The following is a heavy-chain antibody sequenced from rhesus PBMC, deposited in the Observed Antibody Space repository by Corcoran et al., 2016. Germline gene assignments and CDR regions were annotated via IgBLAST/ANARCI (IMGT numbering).Heavy chain of an antibody. Sequence: EVQLVESGGGLVQPGGSLRLSCTGCGFTFRSDDRYWIRQARGKGLPLVSVINSGGGSTCYTDSVKGRFTISKENAKNTLYLQMNSLRAEDTAVYYCAKGAMWGYYFDYWGQGVLVTVSS. CDR1: GFTFRSDD. D-gene: IGHD2-2*01. CDR2: INSGGGST. J-gene: IGHJ4*01. CDR3: AKGAMWGYYFDY. V-gene: IGHV3-22*01.